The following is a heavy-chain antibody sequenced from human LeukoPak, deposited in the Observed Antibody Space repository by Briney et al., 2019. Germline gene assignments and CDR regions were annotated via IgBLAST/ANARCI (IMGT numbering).Heavy chain of an antibody. J-gene: IGHJ6*03. CDR3: ARDGTKTRTTNAPDSSGWYGGPRYYYYYMDV. Sequence: ASVKVSCKASGYTFIAYFIHWVRQAPGQGLEWMGWINPKNGDTNYAQNFQGRVTMTRDTSSSTAYMELTRLTSDDTALYFCARDGTKTRTTNAPDSSGWYGGPRYYYYYMDVWGKGTTVPVSS. CDR2: INPKNGDT. CDR1: GYTFIAYF. D-gene: IGHD6-19*01. V-gene: IGHV1-2*02.